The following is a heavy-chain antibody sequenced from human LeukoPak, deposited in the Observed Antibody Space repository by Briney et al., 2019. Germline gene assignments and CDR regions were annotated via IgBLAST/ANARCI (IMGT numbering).Heavy chain of an antibody. V-gene: IGHV1-18*01. CDR1: GYTFTSYG. CDR2: ISAYNGNT. CDR3: ARDLPYFDWLFSSPGEFDY. J-gene: IGHJ4*02. D-gene: IGHD3-9*01. Sequence: ASVKVSCKASGYTFTSYGISWVRQAPGQGLEWMGWISAYNGNTNYAQKLQGRVTMTTDTSTSTAYMELRSLRSDDTAVYYCARDLPYFDWLFSSPGEFDYWGQGTLVTVSS.